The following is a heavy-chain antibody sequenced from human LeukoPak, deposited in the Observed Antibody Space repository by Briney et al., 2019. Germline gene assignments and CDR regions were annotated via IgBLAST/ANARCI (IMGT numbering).Heavy chain of an antibody. J-gene: IGHJ4*02. CDR3: ARPSPPGDGYNPPDY. CDR2: ILTSGSTK. Sequence: GGSLRLSCAASGFTFSGYSMNWVRQAPGKGLEWIAYILTSGSTKEYADSVKGRFTISRDNAKNSLYLQMDSLRLEDTAVYYCARPSPPGDGYNPPDYWGQGSLVTVSS. V-gene: IGHV3-48*01. D-gene: IGHD5-24*01. CDR1: GFTFSGYS.